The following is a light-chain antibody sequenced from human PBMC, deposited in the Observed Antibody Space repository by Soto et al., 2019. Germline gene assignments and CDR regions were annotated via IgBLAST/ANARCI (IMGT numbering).Light chain of an antibody. CDR1: QSVSSSY. V-gene: IGKV3-20*01. CDR3: QQYGSSPLFT. Sequence: EIVLTQSPGTLSLSPGQRSTLSCRASQSVSSSYLAWYQQKPGQAPRLLIYGASSRATGIPDRFSSSGSGTDFTLTISRLEPEDFAVDYCQQYGSSPLFTFGPGTKVDIK. J-gene: IGKJ3*01. CDR2: GAS.